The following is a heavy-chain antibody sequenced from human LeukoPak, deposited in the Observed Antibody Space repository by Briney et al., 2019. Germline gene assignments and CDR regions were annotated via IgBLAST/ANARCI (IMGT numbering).Heavy chain of an antibody. J-gene: IGHJ4*02. Sequence: GGSLRLSCAASGFTFSSYAMHWVRQAPGKGLERVAVISYDGSNKYYADSVKGRFTISRDNSKKTLYLQMNSLRAEDTAVYYCARETFSSGSDYWGRGTLVTVSS. D-gene: IGHD6-25*01. V-gene: IGHV3-30-3*01. CDR3: ARETFSSGSDY. CDR2: ISYDGSNK. CDR1: GFTFSSYA.